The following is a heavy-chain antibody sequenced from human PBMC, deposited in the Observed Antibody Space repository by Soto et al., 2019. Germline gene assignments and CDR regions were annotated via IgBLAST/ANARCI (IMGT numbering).Heavy chain of an antibody. CDR1: GFIFNSYG. Sequence: SLRLSCAASGFIFNSYGMHWVRQAPGKGLEWVAVTSFDGSNKYYADSVKGRFTISRDNSMNTLYLQMNSLRAEDTAVYYCAKSIFGVVPSFDYWGQGTLVTVSS. D-gene: IGHD3-3*01. CDR3: AKSIFGVVPSFDY. J-gene: IGHJ4*02. CDR2: TSFDGSNK. V-gene: IGHV3-30*18.